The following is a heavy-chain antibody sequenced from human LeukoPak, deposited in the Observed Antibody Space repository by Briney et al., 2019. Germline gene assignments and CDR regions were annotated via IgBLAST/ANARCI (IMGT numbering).Heavy chain of an antibody. J-gene: IGHJ4*02. CDR3: ARLPVAGNFDY. Sequence: SETLSLTCTVSGGSISSSNHYWGWIRQPPGKGLEWIGTIYYSGTPYYNSSLKTRITVSVDTFKNQFYLRLTSVTAADTAVYYCARLPVAGNFDYWGQGTLVTVSS. V-gene: IGHV4-39*01. CDR1: GGSISSSNHY. CDR2: IYYSGTP. D-gene: IGHD6-19*01.